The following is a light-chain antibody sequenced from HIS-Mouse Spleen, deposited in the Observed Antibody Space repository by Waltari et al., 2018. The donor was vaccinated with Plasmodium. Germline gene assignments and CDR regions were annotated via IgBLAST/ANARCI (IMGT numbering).Light chain of an antibody. Sequence: DIQMTQSPSTLSASVGDRVTITCRASQSISSRLAWYQQKPGKAPKLLIYKASSLESGVRSRFRGSGSGTEFTLTISSLQTDDFATYYCQQYNSYWWTFGQGTKVEIK. J-gene: IGKJ1*01. V-gene: IGKV1-5*03. CDR3: QQYNSYWWT. CDR2: KAS. CDR1: QSISSR.